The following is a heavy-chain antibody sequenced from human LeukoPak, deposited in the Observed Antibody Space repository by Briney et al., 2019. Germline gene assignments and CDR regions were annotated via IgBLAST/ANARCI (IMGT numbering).Heavy chain of an antibody. CDR2: IYPGDSDT. V-gene: IGHV5-51*01. CDR3: ARHEEQYDILTACKRSFDY. Sequence: GESLKISCKGSGYSFTSYWIAWVRQMPGKGLEWMGIIYPGDSDTRYSPSFQGQVTISADKSISTAYLQWSSLKASDTAMYYCARHEEQYDILTACKRSFDYWGQGTLVTVSS. CDR1: GYSFTSYW. J-gene: IGHJ4*02. D-gene: IGHD3-9*01.